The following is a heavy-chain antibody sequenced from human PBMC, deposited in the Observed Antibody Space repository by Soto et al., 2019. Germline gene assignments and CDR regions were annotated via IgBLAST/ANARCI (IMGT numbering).Heavy chain of an antibody. D-gene: IGHD6-13*01. J-gene: IGHJ4*02. CDR3: AKVSSSWYAGFFDL. V-gene: IGHV3-23*01. CDR2: LSDSGISI. CDR1: GFTFSSHA. Sequence: EVQLLESGGGLVQPGGSLRLSCTASGFTFSSHAMTWVRQAPGKGLEWVSGLSDSGISIYYADSVKDRLTISRDNYTNTRYRQIHTLRAEDTAVYYCAKVSSSWYAGFFDLWGQGTLVTVSS.